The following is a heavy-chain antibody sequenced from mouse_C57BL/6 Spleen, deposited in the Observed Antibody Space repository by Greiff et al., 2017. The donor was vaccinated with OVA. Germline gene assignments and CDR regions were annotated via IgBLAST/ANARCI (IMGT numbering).Heavy chain of an antibody. CDR2: IYPGSGST. Sequence: VQLQQSGAELVKPGASVKMSCTASGYTFTNYWITWVKQRPGQGLEWIGDIYPGSGSTNYTEKFKSKATLTVDTSSSTAYMQLSSLTSEDSAVYYCARISGEAMDYWGQGTSVTVSS. V-gene: IGHV1-55*01. CDR3: ARISGEAMDY. J-gene: IGHJ4*01. CDR1: GYTFTNYW.